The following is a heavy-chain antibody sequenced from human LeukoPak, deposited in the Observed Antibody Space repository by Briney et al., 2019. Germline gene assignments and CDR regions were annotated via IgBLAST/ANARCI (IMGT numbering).Heavy chain of an antibody. CDR2: ISYDGSNK. CDR1: GFTFSSYA. CDR3: ARDTAMLNRRLLGVDY. J-gene: IGHJ4*02. Sequence: GGSLRLSCAASGFTFSSYAMHWVRQAPGKGLEWVAVISYDGSNKYYADSVKGRFTISRDNSKNTLYLQMNSLRAEGTAVYYCARDTAMLNRRLLGVDYWGQGTLVTVSS. D-gene: IGHD5-18*01. V-gene: IGHV3-30-3*01.